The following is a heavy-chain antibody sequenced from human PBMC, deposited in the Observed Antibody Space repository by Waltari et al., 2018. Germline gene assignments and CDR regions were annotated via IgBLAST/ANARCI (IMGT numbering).Heavy chain of an antibody. CDR3: ARVYRPIGELVQYYFDY. D-gene: IGHD6-6*01. Sequence: QVQLVQSGAEVKKPGASVKVSCKASGYTFTGYYMHWVRQAPGQGLEWMGRINPNSGGTNYAQKFQGRVTMTRDTSISTAYMELSRLRSDDTAVYYCARVYRPIGELVQYYFDYWGQGTLVTVSS. CDR1: GYTFTGYY. V-gene: IGHV1-2*06. CDR2: INPNSGGT. J-gene: IGHJ4*02.